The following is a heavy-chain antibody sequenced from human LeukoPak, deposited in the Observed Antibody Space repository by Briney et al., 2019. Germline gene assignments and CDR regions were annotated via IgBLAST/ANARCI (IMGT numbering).Heavy chain of an antibody. Sequence: GASVKVSCKASGYTFTSYGISWVRQAPGQGLEWMGWISAYNGNTNYAQKLQGRVTMTTDTSTSTAYMELRSLRSDDTAVYYCARGRLMGIAAAGTWDYWGQGTLVTVSS. CDR1: GYTFTSYG. CDR2: ISAYNGNT. J-gene: IGHJ4*02. CDR3: ARGRLMGIAAAGTWDY. D-gene: IGHD6-13*01. V-gene: IGHV1-18*01.